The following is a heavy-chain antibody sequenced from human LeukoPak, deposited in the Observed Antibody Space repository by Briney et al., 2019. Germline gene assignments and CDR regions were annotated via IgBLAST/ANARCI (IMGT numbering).Heavy chain of an antibody. CDR3: AKDRSSYVQSFDY. D-gene: IGHD5-18*01. Sequence: GGSLRLSCAASGFTFSSYAMSWVRQAPGKGLEWVSAISGSGGSTYYADSVKGRFTISRDNAKNTLNLQMNSLRAEDTAVYYCAKDRSSYVQSFDYWGQGTLVTVSS. CDR1: GFTFSSYA. V-gene: IGHV3-23*01. J-gene: IGHJ4*02. CDR2: ISGSGGST.